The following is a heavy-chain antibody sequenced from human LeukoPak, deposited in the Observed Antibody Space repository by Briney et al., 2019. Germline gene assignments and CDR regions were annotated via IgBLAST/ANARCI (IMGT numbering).Heavy chain of an antibody. J-gene: IGHJ4*02. V-gene: IGHV3-30*02. D-gene: IGHD6-13*01. CDR3: AKDRAGNSWNFDY. CDR2: IRKDGINT. CDR1: GFSFSDYG. Sequence: GGSLRLSCAASGFSFSDYGMHWVRQAPGKGLEWVLFIRKDGINTNYVDSVKGRFTISRDTSNKMVYLQMNSLRTEDMAVYYCAKDRAGNSWNFDYWGQGILVAVSS.